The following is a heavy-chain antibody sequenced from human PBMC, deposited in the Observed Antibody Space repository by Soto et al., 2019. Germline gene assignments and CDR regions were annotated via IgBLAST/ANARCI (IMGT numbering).Heavy chain of an antibody. D-gene: IGHD3-22*01. CDR2: IYYSGST. Sequence: SETLSLTCTVSGGSISSGGYYWSWVRQHPGKGLEWIGYIYYSGSTYYNPSLKSRVTISVDTSKNQFSLKLSSVTAADTAVYYCARERYDSSDSDAFDIWGQGTMVTVSS. V-gene: IGHV4-31*03. CDR3: ARERYDSSDSDAFDI. CDR1: GGSISSGGYY. J-gene: IGHJ3*02.